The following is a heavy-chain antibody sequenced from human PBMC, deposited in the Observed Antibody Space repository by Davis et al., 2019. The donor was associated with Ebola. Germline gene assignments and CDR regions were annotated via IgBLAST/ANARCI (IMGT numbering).Heavy chain of an antibody. Sequence: GGSLRLSCAASGFKFSSFSMNWVRQAPGKGLEWVSFISSRSAYIHYSDSVKGRFTISRDNANNSLYLQMNSLRVEDAAVYYCVRAGGPGILVDLDYWGRGTLVTVSS. CDR1: GFKFSSFS. V-gene: IGHV3-21*01. CDR2: ISSRSAYI. CDR3: VRAGGPGILVDLDY. J-gene: IGHJ4*02. D-gene: IGHD1-14*01.